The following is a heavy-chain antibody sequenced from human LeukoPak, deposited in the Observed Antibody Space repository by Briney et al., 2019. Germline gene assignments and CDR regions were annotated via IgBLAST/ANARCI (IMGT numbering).Heavy chain of an antibody. CDR3: ARGSGYNSGWYFDY. CDR2: TYYRSKWYN. V-gene: IGHV6-1*01. CDR1: GDSVSSNSAA. D-gene: IGHD6-19*01. Sequence: QTLSLTCVISGDSVSSNSAAWNWIRQSPSRGLEWLGRTYYRSKWYNDYAVSVKSRISINPDTSKNQVSLQLNSVTPEDTAVYYCARGSGYNSGWYFDYRGQGTLVTVSS. J-gene: IGHJ4*02.